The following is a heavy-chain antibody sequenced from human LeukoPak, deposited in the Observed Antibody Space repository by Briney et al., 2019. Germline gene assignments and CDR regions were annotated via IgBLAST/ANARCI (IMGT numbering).Heavy chain of an antibody. D-gene: IGHD3-16*01. CDR3: ARLGSSDI. CDR2: INPNRGGT. Sequence: ASVKVSCKASVNTFTGYYMHWVRQAPGQGLEWMGWINPNRGGTNYAQNFQGRVSMTRDTSISTAYMGLSSLRFDDTAVYYCARLGSSDIWGHRTMVTVSS. J-gene: IGHJ3*02. V-gene: IGHV1-2*02. CDR1: VNTFTGYY.